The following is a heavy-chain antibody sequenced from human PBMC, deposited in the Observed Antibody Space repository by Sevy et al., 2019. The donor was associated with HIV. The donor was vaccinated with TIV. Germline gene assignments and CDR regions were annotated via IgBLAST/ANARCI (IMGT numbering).Heavy chain of an antibody. J-gene: IGHJ4*02. V-gene: IGHV1-24*01. CDR1: GYTLTELS. Sequence: ASVKVSCKVSGYTLTELSMHWVRQAPGKGLEWMGGFDPEDGETIYAQKFQGRVTMTEDTSTDTAYMELSSLRSEDTAVYYCATAEGGYYGSGSYMDWGQGTLVTVSS. CDR3: ATAEGGYYGSGSYMD. CDR2: FDPEDGET. D-gene: IGHD3-10*01.